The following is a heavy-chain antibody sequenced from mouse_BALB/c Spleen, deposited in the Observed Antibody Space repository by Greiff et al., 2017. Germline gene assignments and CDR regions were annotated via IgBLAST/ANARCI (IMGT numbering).Heavy chain of an antibody. CDR3: ARDLDGYPFAY. CDR1: GFTFSDYG. CDR2: ISNLAYSI. D-gene: IGHD2-3*01. J-gene: IGHJ3*01. Sequence: EVMLVESGGGLVQPGGSRKLSCAASGFTFSDYGMAWVRQAPGKGPEWVAFISNLAYSIYYADTVTGRFTISRENAKNTLYLEMSSLRSEDTAMYYCARDLDGYPFAYWGQGTLVTVSA. V-gene: IGHV5-15*02.